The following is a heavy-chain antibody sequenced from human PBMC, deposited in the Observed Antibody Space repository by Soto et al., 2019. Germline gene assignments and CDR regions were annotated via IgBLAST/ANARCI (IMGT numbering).Heavy chain of an antibody. CDR2: IRAYNGNT. V-gene: IGHV1-18*01. Sequence: QVQLVQSGAEVKKPGASVKVSCKASGYTFTSYGISWVRQAPGQGLEWMGWIRAYNGNTNYAQKLQGRVTMTTDTSTRTAYMEPRSRRSVDTAVYYCARDLPTMDVWGQGTTVTVSS. J-gene: IGHJ6*02. CDR1: GYTFTSYG. CDR3: ARDLPTMDV.